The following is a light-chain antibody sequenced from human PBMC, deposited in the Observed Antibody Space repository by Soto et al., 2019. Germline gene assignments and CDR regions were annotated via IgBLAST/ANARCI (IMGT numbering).Light chain of an antibody. J-gene: IGKJ4*01. V-gene: IGKV3-20*01. CDR3: QQYDGSPLA. Sequence: EIVLTQSPGTLSLSPGEIATLSCRASQIVSSTYLAWYQQRPGQAPRLLIYAASSRATGIPDRFSGSGSGTDFTLTISRLEPDDFAVYYCQQYDGSPLAFGGGTKVEIK. CDR2: AAS. CDR1: QIVSSTY.